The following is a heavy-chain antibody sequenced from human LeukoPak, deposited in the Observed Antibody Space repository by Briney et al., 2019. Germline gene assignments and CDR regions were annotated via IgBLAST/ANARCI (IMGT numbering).Heavy chain of an antibody. V-gene: IGHV1-69*04. Sequence: AASVKVSCKASGGTFSSYAISWVRQAPGQGLEWMGRIIPILGIANYAQKFQGRVTITADKSTSTAYMELSSLRSEDTAVYYCAGGYCSGGSCFWFDPWGQGTLVTVSS. CDR3: AGGYCSGGSCFWFDP. CDR2: IIPILGIA. CDR1: GGTFSSYA. J-gene: IGHJ5*02. D-gene: IGHD2-15*01.